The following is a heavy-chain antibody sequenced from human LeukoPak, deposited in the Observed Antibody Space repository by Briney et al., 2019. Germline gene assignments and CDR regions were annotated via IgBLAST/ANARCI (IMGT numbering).Heavy chain of an antibody. J-gene: IGHJ4*02. CDR1: GYTFTGCY. CDR3: ARVPRGYSSSHPDY. D-gene: IGHD6-6*01. CDR2: INPNSGGT. V-gene: IGHV1-2*02. Sequence: GASVKVSCKASGYTFTGCYMHWVRQAPGQGLEWMGWINPNSGGTNYAQKFQGRVTMTRDTSISTAYMELSRLRSDDTAVYYCARVPRGYSSSHPDYWGQGTLVTVSS.